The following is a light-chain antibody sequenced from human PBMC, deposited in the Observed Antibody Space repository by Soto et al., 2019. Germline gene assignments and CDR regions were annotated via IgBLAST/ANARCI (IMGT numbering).Light chain of an antibody. Sequence: QLVLTQSSSASASLGSSVKLTCTLSSGHSSYIIAWHQQQPGKAPRYLMNLEGSGSFNKGSGVPDRFLGSSSGADRYLTISNLQFEDEADYYCETWDINTHVVFGGGTKLTVL. V-gene: IGLV4-60*02. CDR2: LEGSGSF. J-gene: IGLJ2*01. CDR3: ETWDINTHVV. CDR1: SGHSSYI.